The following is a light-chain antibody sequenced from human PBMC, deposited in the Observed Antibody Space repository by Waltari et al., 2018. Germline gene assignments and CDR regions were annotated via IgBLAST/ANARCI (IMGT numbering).Light chain of an antibody. CDR1: VFPRKY. J-gene: IGLJ2*01. CDR2: KDN. CDR3: QSADSSLVV. V-gene: IGLV3-25*03. Sequence: SYELTQPPSVSVSPGQTARITCSGDVFPRKYAYWYQQKPGQAPVMVIYKDNERPAGIPDRFSCSSSGRSATLTISGAQAEDEADYYCQSADSSLVVFGGGTKLTVL.